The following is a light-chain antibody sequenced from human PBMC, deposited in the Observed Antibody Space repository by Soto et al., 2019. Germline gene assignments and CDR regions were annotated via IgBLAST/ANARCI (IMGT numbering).Light chain of an antibody. CDR3: QQYGSSPYT. J-gene: IGKJ2*01. Sequence: EIVLTQSPGTLSLSPGERATLSCRASQSIVRSYLAWYQQKPGQAPRLLIYGASSRATGIPDRFSGSGSGTDFTVTISRLEPEDFAVYYCQQYGSSPYTFGQGTKLEIK. CDR1: QSIVRSY. CDR2: GAS. V-gene: IGKV3-20*01.